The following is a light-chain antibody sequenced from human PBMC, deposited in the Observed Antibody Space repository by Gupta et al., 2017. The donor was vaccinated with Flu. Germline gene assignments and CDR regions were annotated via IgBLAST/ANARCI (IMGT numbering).Light chain of an antibody. CDR2: DTS. CDR1: SGAVTDGHY. J-gene: IGLJ3*02. V-gene: IGLV7-46*01. CDR3: FLYFGGGRV. Sequence: QPLVTQDPSLTFSPGGTVTLTCGSSSGAVTDGHYPYWLQQKPGLAPRTLIFDTSDKHSWTPARFSGSLLGGKAALTLSGAQPDDEAEYYCFLYFGGGRVFGGGTKLTV.